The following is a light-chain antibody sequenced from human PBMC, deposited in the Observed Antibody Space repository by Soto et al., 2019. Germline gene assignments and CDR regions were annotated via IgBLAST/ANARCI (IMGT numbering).Light chain of an antibody. CDR3: QHGYNLPRT. V-gene: IGKV1-39*01. J-gene: IGKJ1*01. CDR1: QNIGIY. Sequence: DIPMTQSPSSLSASVGDRVSITCRASQNIGIYLNWYQQKPGKAPKLLIYDVSSLQSGVPSRFSGSGSGTDFTLTLCSLQLEDCATYYCQHGYNLPRTFVQGTKVELE. CDR2: DVS.